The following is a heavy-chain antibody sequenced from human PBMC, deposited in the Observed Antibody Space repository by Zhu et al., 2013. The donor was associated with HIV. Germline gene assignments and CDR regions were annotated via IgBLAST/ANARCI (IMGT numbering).Heavy chain of an antibody. CDR1: GGTSAAML. Sequence: QVQLVQSGAEVKKPGSSVKVSCKASGGTSAAMLSAGCDRPLDKGLSGWEGSSLSLVQQTTHRSSRGRVTITADKSTSTAYMELSSLRPEDTAVYYCASEGSYGDYPDYWGQGTLVTVSS. CDR2: SSLSLVQ. D-gene: IGHD4-17*01. J-gene: IGHJ4*02. V-gene: IGHV1-69*06. CDR3: ASEGSYGDYPDY.